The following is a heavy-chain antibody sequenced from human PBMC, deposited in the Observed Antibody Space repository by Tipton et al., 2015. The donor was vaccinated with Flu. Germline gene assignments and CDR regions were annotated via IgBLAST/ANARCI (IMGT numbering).Heavy chain of an antibody. J-gene: IGHJ4*02. V-gene: IGHV4-31*03. CDR2: IYYSGST. CDR1: GDSINSGGAY. Sequence: TLSLTCSVSGDSINSGGAYRSWIRQHPGRGLEWIGGIYYSGSTYYNPSLESRSSMSVDTSKNQFSLNLKSVTAADTAIYYCARTRGGYCSSTSCFADYFDFWGQGTLVTVSS. CDR3: ARTRGGYCSSTSCFADYFDF. D-gene: IGHD2-2*01.